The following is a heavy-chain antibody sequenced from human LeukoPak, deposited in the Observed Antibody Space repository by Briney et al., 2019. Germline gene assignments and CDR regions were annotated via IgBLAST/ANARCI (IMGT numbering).Heavy chain of an antibody. CDR2: ISGSGGST. J-gene: IGHJ4*02. Sequence: GGSLRLSCAASGFTFSSYAMSWVRQAPGKGLEWVSAISGSGGSTYYADSVKGRFTISRDNSKDTLYLQMNSLRAEDTAVYYCASRHYDSTGDYFDYWGQGTLVTVSS. D-gene: IGHD3-22*01. V-gene: IGHV3-23*01. CDR1: GFTFSSYA. CDR3: ASRHYDSTGDYFDY.